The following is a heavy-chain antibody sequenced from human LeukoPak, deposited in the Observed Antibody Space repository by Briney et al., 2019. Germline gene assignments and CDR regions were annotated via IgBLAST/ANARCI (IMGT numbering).Heavy chain of an antibody. CDR3: ARDGYSGYEHY. CDR1: GFTFSSYA. V-gene: IGHV3-20*04. D-gene: IGHD5-12*01. CDR2: INWNGGST. J-gene: IGHJ4*02. Sequence: GGSLRLSCAASGFTFSSYAMSWVRQAPGKGLEWVSGINWNGGSTGYADSVKGRFTISRDNAKNSLYLQMNSLRAEDTALYYCARDGYSGYEHYWGQGTLVTVSS.